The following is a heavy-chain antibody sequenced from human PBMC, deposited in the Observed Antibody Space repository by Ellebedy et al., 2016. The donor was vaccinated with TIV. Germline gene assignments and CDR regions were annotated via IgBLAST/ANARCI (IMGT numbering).Heavy chain of an antibody. CDR1: GFTFSSYW. Sequence: GGSLRLSXAASGFTFSSYWVYWVRQRPGKGLEWVSRFKSDGNTLAYAESVKGRFTISRDNAKNTLYLQMNSLRVEDTAVYYCARVGYSYGPDYWGQGTLVTVSS. CDR2: FKSDGNTL. D-gene: IGHD5-18*01. V-gene: IGHV3-74*01. CDR3: ARVGYSYGPDY. J-gene: IGHJ4*02.